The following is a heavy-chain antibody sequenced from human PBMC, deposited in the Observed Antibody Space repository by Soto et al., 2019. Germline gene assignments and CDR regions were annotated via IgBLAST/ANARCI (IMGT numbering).Heavy chain of an antibody. V-gene: IGHV3-30*18. CDR2: ISFDGSKK. CDR3: AKGEIDIVVVPAGGMDV. D-gene: IGHD2-2*01. J-gene: IGHJ6*02. CDR1: GFTFSSYG. Sequence: QVQLVESGGGVVQPGRSLRLSCAASGFTFSSYGMHWVRQAPGKGLKWVAVISFDGSKKYYADSVKGRFTISRDNSKNTLYLQMNSLRAEDRAVYYCAKGEIDIVVVPAGGMDVWGQGTTVTVSS.